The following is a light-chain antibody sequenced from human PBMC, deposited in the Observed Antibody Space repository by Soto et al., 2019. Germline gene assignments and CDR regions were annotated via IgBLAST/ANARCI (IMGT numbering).Light chain of an antibody. V-gene: IGKV1-5*01. J-gene: IGKJ1*01. CDR1: QSIRIW. CDR3: QQYKSYWT. Sequence: DIQMTQSPSSLSASVGDRVTITCRANQSIRIWLAWFQQKPGKAPKLLISDASSLETGVPSRFSGSGSGTEFTLTINSLQPDDFATYYCQQYKSYWTFGQGTKVDIK. CDR2: DAS.